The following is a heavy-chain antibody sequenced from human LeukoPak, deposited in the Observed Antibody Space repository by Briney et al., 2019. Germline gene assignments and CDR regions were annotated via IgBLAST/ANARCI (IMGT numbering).Heavy chain of an antibody. Sequence: GGSLRLSCAASGFTFDDYAMHWVRQAPGKGLEWVSLISGDGGSTYYADSVKGRFTISRDNSKNSLYLQMNSLRTEDTALYYCAKDIGARHIVVVPAAMLGYYYYYGMDVWGQGTTVTVSS. D-gene: IGHD2-2*01. CDR3: AKDIGARHIVVVPAAMLGYYYYYGMDV. CDR2: ISGDGGST. CDR1: GFTFDDYA. J-gene: IGHJ6*02. V-gene: IGHV3-43*02.